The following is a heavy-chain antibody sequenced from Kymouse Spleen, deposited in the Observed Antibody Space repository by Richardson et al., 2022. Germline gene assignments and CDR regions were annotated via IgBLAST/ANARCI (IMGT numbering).Heavy chain of an antibody. D-gene: IGHD2-8*01. CDR1: GFTFSNAW. CDR3: TTAYCTNGVCFDY. Sequence: EVQLVESGGGLVKPGGSLRLSCAASGFTFSNAWMSWVRQAPGKGLEWVGRIKSKTDGGTTDYAAPVKGRFTISRDDSKNTLYLQMNSLKTEDTAVYYCTTAYCTNGVCFDYWGQGTLVTVSS. CDR2: IKSKTDGGTT. J-gene: IGHJ4*02. V-gene: IGHV3-15*01.